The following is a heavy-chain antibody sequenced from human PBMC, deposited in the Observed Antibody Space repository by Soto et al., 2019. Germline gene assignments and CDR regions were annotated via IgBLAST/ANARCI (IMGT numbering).Heavy chain of an antibody. J-gene: IGHJ5*02. Sequence: EVQLVESGGGLVKPGGSLRLSCAASGLTFSSYSMNWVRQAPGKGLEWVSYISSSSSTIYYADSVKGRFTISRDNAKNSLYLQMNGLRAEDTAVYYCARHPERIAEIGWFDPWGQGTLVTVSS. V-gene: IGHV3-48*01. CDR2: ISSSSSTI. D-gene: IGHD6-13*01. CDR3: ARHPERIAEIGWFDP. CDR1: GLTFSSYS.